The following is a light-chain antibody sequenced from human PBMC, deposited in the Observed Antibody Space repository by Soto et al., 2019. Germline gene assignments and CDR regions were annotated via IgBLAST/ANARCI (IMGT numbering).Light chain of an antibody. J-gene: IGKJ1*01. CDR1: QSVSSSY. CDR2: GAS. Sequence: EIVLTQSPGTLSLSPGERATLSCRASQSVSSSYLAWYQQKPDQAPRLLIYGASSRATGIPDRFSGSGSGTDFTLTISRLEPEDFSLYYCQQYGSSPRTFGHGTKVEIK. V-gene: IGKV3-20*01. CDR3: QQYGSSPRT.